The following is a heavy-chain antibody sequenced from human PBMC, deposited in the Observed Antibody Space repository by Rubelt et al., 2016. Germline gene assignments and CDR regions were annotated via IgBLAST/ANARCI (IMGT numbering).Heavy chain of an antibody. D-gene: IGHD2/OR15-2a*01. Sequence: QVQLQESGPGLVKPSETLSLTCTVSGGSISSYYWSWIRQPPGKGLECIGYIYFSGSTNYNPSLESRVTISVDTSKNQFSLRLSCGTAADTAGYYCAGHRGKYYGPLDSWGQGALVTVSS. CDR1: GGSISSYY. CDR3: AGHRGKYYGPLDS. CDR2: IYFSGST. V-gene: IGHV4-59*08. J-gene: IGHJ4*02.